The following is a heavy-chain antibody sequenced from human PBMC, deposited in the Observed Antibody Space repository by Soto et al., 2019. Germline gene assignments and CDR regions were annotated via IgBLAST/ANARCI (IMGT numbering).Heavy chain of an antibody. CDR2: IYYSGST. D-gene: IGHD2-8*01. Sequence: SETLSLTCTVSGGSVSSGSYYWSWIRQPPGKGLEWIGYIYYSGSTNSNPSLKSRVTISVDTSKNPFSLTLSSVTAADTAVYYCARDLGLGVLMVYGTRGLGPWGQGTLVTVSS. CDR3: ARDLGLGVLMVYGTRGLGP. V-gene: IGHV4-61*01. J-gene: IGHJ5*02. CDR1: GGSVSSGSYY.